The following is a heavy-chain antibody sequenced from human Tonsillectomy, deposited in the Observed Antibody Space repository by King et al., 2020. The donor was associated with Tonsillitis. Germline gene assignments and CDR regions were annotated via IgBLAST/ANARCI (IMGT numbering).Heavy chain of an antibody. D-gene: IGHD3-22*01. CDR2: IRGDGSVK. CDR1: GFTFRSYW. J-gene: IGHJ3*02. Sequence: VQLVESGGGLVQPGGSLRLSCAASGFTFRSYWMIWVRQAPGKGLEWVANIRGDGSVKYFVDSVKGRFTISRDNAKKSLYLQMNSLRAEDTAVYYCARDRNYYDNSGYYDAFDIWGQGTMVTVSS. CDR3: ARDRNYYDNSGYYDAFDI. V-gene: IGHV3-7*04.